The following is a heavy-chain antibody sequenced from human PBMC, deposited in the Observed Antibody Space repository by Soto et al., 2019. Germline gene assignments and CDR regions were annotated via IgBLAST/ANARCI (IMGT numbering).Heavy chain of an antibody. CDR3: ARDKSPYSSSWHNRHFDY. CDR1: GFTFSSYA. D-gene: IGHD6-13*01. CDR2: ISYDGSNK. V-gene: IGHV3-30-3*01. J-gene: IGHJ4*02. Sequence: QVQLVESGGGVVQPGRSLRLSCAASGFTFSSYAMHWVRQTPGKGLEWVAVISYDGSNKYYADSVKGRFTISRDNSKNTLYLQMNSLRAKDTAVYYCARDKSPYSSSWHNRHFDYWGQGTLVTVSS.